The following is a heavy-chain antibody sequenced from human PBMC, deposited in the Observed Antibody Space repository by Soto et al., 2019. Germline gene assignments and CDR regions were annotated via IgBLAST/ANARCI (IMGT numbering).Heavy chain of an antibody. J-gene: IGHJ6*02. V-gene: IGHV1-2*04. Sequence: ASVNGYWKASAYTFTGYYMHWVRQAPGQGLEWMGWINPNSGGTNYAQKFKGWVNMTRDTSISTAYMELSRLRSDDTAVYYCVRDGSIAARRGRMSGRGQRTTVSVAS. CDR2: INPNSGGT. D-gene: IGHD6-6*01. CDR1: AYTFTGYY. CDR3: VRDGSIAARRGRMSG.